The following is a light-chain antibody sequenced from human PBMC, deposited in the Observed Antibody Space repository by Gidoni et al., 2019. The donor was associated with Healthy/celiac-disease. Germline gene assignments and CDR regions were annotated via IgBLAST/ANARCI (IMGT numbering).Light chain of an antibody. Sequence: DIQTTQSSSSLSASVGATVTITGRASQSISSYLNCYQQKPGKDPKLLTSPASSLQTGVPSRFSGSASGTDFTLTISSLQPEDFATYSCQQSYSTPLSTFXGXAKVEIK. J-gene: IGKJ4*01. CDR1: QSISSY. V-gene: IGKV1-39*01. CDR3: QQSYSTPLST. CDR2: PAS.